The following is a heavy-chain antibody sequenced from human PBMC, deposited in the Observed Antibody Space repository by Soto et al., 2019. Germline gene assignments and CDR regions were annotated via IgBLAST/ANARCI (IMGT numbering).Heavy chain of an antibody. V-gene: IGHV3-74*01. Sequence: EVQLVESGGGLVQPGGSLRLSCAASGFTFSSYWMHWVRQAPGKGLVWVSRINSDGSSTSYADSVKGRFTISRDNAKNTLYLKMNSLRAEDTAVYYCEREGWSSSWEFGDYWGQGTLVTVSS. CDR2: INSDGSST. J-gene: IGHJ4*02. D-gene: IGHD6-13*01. CDR3: EREGWSSSWEFGDY. CDR1: GFTFSSYW.